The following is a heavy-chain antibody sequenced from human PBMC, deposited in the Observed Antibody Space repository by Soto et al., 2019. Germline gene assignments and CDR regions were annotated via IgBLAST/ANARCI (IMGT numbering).Heavy chain of an antibody. CDR3: ARELDVWGSYRDTTFFDC. V-gene: IGHV4-31*03. J-gene: IGHJ4*02. D-gene: IGHD3-16*02. CDR1: GGSISSGGYY. Sequence: QVQLQESGPGLVKPSQTLSLTCTVSGGSISSGGYYWSWIRQHPGKGLEWIGYIYYSGSTYYNPSLKSRVTISVDTSKNQFSLKRSSVSAADTAVYYCARELDVWGSYRDTTFFDCCGQGTLVTVSS. CDR2: IYYSGST.